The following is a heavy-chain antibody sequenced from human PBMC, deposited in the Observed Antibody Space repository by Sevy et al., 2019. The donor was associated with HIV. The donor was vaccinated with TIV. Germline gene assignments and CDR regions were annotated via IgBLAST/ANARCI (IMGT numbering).Heavy chain of an antibody. V-gene: IGHV3-23*01. CDR3: AKDFYDSSGYYPMEAFDI. J-gene: IGHJ3*02. D-gene: IGHD3-22*01. Sequence: YHGGSLRLSCVASGFTFTTYAMGWVRQAPGKGLKWVSTLSGSGASTYYADSVKGRFTISRDNSKNTLFLQMDSLRAEDTAVYYCAKDFYDSSGYYPMEAFDIWGQGTMVTVSS. CDR2: LSGSGAST. CDR1: GFTFTTYA.